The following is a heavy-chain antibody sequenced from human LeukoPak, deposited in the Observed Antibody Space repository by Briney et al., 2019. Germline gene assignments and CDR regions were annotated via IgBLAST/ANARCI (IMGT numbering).Heavy chain of an antibody. CDR3: ARDSYSGSRFEDVSDV. J-gene: IGHJ3*01. D-gene: IGHD1-26*01. V-gene: IGHV4-59*01. Sequence: SETLSLTCTVYGGSINYYYWSWIRQPPGKGLEWIGHISYSGATNYNSSLKSRVTISVDTSKSQFSLKLTSVTPADPAVYYCARDSYSGSRFEDVSDVWGQGTMVTVSS. CDR1: GGSINYYY. CDR2: ISYSGAT.